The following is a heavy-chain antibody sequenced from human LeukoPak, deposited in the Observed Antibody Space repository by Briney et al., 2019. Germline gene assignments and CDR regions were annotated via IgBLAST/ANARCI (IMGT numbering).Heavy chain of an antibody. CDR1: GGSFSGYY. J-gene: IGHJ4*02. CDR2: INHSGST. CDR3: ARAYSLWRSSSRPFDY. D-gene: IGHD6-13*01. V-gene: IGHV4-34*01. Sequence: MTSETLSLACAVYGGSFSGYYWSWIRQPPGKGLEWIGEINHSGSTNYNPSLKSRVTISVDTSKNQFSLKLSSVTAADTAVYYCARAYSLWRSSSRPFDYWGQGTLVTVSS.